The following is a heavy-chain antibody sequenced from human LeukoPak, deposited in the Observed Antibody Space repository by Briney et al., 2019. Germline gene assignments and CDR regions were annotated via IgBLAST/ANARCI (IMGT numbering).Heavy chain of an antibody. D-gene: IGHD3-10*01. CDR2: ISSSGSTI. J-gene: IGHJ4*02. V-gene: IGHV3-48*03. CDR1: GFTFSRYE. Sequence: GGSLRLSCAASGFTFSRYEMNWVRQAPGKGLEWVSYISSSGSTIYYADSVKGRFTISRDNAKNSLYLQMNSLGAEDVAVYYCAIEKESRDYWGQGTLVTVSS. CDR3: AIEKESRDY.